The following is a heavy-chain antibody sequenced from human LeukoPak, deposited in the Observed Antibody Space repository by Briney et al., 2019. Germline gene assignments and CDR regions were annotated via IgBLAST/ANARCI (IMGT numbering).Heavy chain of an antibody. J-gene: IGHJ4*02. CDR2: INHSGST. V-gene: IGHV4-34*01. CDR1: GGSFSGYY. CDR3: ARGLGGGNSIYFDY. Sequence: SETLSLTCAAYGGSFSGYYWSWIRQPPGKGLEWIGEINHSGSTNYNPPLKSRVTISIDTSKNQLSLKLTSVTAADTAVYYCARGLGGGNSIYFDYWGQGTLVTVSS. D-gene: IGHD4-23*01.